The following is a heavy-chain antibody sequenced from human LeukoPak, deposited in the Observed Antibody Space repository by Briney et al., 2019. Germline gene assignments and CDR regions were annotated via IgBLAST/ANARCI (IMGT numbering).Heavy chain of an antibody. CDR1: GGTFSSYA. D-gene: IGHD4-23*01. Sequence: SVKVSCKASGGTFSSYAISWVRQAPGQGLEWMGGIIPIFGTANYAQKFQGRVTITADESTSTAYMELSSLRSEDTAVYCCASTVVNYYYYYYMDVWGKGTTVTVSS. V-gene: IGHV1-69*01. CDR3: ASTVVNYYYYYYMDV. J-gene: IGHJ6*03. CDR2: IIPIFGTA.